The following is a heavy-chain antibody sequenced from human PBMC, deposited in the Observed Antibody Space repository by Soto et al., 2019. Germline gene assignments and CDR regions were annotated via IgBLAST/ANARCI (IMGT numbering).Heavy chain of an antibody. D-gene: IGHD5-12*01. V-gene: IGHV4-30-2*01. CDR3: VGSIGAFWFDP. J-gene: IGHJ5*02. CDR2: IYHSGST. Sequence: SETLSLTCAVSGGSISSGGYSWSWIRQPPGKGLEWIGYIYHSGSTYYNPSLKSRVTISVDRSKNQFSLKLSSVTAADTAVYYCVGSIGAFWFDPWGQGTLVTVSS. CDR1: GGSISSGGYS.